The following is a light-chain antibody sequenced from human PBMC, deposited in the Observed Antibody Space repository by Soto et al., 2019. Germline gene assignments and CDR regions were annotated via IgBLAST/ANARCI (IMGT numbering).Light chain of an antibody. J-gene: IGKJ1*01. Sequence: ETVLTQSPGTLSLSPGERATLSCRASQSVSSSSLAWYQQRPGQAPGLLIYDASTRATGIPVRFSGSGSETDFTLTITRLEPEDFAVYYCQQYGSSPPWTFGQGTKVDIK. CDR3: QQYGSSPPWT. CDR1: QSVSSSS. V-gene: IGKV3-20*01. CDR2: DAS.